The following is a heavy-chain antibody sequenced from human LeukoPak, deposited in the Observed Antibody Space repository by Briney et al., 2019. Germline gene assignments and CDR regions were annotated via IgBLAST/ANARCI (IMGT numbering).Heavy chain of an antibody. D-gene: IGHD3-22*01. CDR2: IYHSGST. CDR1: DYSISSGYY. V-gene: IGHV4-38-2*02. J-gene: IGHJ4*02. Sequence: SETLSLTCTVSDYSISSGYYWGWIRQPPGKGLEWIGSIYHSGSTYYNPSLKSRVTISVDTSKNQFSLKLSSVTAADTAVYYCARVPGDYYDSSGGEFDYWGQGTLVTVSS. CDR3: ARVPGDYYDSSGGEFDY.